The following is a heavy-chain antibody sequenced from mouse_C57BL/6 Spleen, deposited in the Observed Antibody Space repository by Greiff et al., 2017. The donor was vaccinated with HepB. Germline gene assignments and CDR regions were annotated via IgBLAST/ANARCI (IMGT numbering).Heavy chain of an antibody. Sequence: EVKVVESGGGLVKPGGSLKLSCAASGFTFSSYAMSWVRQTPEKRLEWVATISDGGSYTYYPDNVKGRFTISRDNAKNNLYLQMSHLKSEDTAMYYCARDGGYSNYRDFDYWGQGTTLTVSS. CDR2: ISDGGSYT. CDR3: ARDGGYSNYRDFDY. J-gene: IGHJ2*01. CDR1: GFTFSSYA. V-gene: IGHV5-4*01. D-gene: IGHD2-5*01.